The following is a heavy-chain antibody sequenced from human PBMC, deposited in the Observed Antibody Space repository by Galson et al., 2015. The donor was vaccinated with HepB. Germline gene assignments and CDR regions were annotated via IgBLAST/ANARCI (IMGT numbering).Heavy chain of an antibody. CDR3: ARGIPYFFDY. CDR2: ITSSGDKT. Sequence: SLRLSCAASGFTFSSSAMSWVRQAPGKGLEWVSYITSSGDKTTYADSVKGRFSISRDNSKDTLFLQMNSLRAEDTAIYYCARGIPYFFDYWGQGTLVTVSS. CDR1: GFTFSSSA. V-gene: IGHV3-23*05. J-gene: IGHJ4*02.